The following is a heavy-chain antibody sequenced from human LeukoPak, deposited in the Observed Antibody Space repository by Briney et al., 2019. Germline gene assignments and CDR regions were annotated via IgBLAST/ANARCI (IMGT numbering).Heavy chain of an antibody. Sequence: GGSLRLSCAASGFTFSDYYMSWIRQAPGKGLEWVSYISSSGSTIYYADSVKGRFTISRDNAKNSLYLQMNSLRAEDTAVYYCARVGYDSSGYSLYYYYYYYMDVWGKGTTVTVSS. CDR3: ARVGYDSSGYSLYYYYYYYMDV. CDR2: ISSSGSTI. D-gene: IGHD3-22*01. CDR1: GFTFSDYY. J-gene: IGHJ6*03. V-gene: IGHV3-11*04.